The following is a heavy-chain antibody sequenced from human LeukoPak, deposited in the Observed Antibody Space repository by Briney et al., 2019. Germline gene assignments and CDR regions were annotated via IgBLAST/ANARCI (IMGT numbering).Heavy chain of an antibody. J-gene: IGHJ4*02. CDR3: AKDQGPLNY. D-gene: IGHD2-8*01. Sequence: GGSLRLSCAASGFTFRNYGMHWVRQAPGTGLELMTFISNDGSDKSYADSVKGRFTVSRDNSKNTVYLQMNSLRPEDTAVYYCAKDQGPLNYWGQGTLVTVSS. V-gene: IGHV3-30*18. CDR2: ISNDGSDK. CDR1: GFTFRNYG.